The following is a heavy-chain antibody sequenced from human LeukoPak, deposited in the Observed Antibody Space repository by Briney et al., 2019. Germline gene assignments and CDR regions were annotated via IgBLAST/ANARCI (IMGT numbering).Heavy chain of an antibody. Sequence: SETLSLTCTVSGGSISSYYWSWIRQPPGQGLEWIGYIYYSGSTNYNPSLKSRVTISVDTSKNQFSLKLSSVTAADTAVYYCARAYGLDAFDIWGQGTMVTVSS. CDR3: ARAYGLDAFDI. CDR1: GGSISSYY. D-gene: IGHD4-17*01. CDR2: IYYSGST. J-gene: IGHJ3*02. V-gene: IGHV4-59*01.